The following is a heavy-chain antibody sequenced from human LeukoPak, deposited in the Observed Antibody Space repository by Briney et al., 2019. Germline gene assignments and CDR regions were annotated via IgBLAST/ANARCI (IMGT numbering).Heavy chain of an antibody. Sequence: ASVKVSCKASGYTFTGYYMHWVRQAPGQGLEWMGWINPNSGGTNYAQKFQGRVTMTRDTSFSTAYMELSRLRSDDTAVYYCARDLLIQPRTEFDYWGQGTLVTVSS. J-gene: IGHJ4*02. CDR2: INPNSGGT. D-gene: IGHD5-18*01. V-gene: IGHV1-2*02. CDR3: ARDLLIQPRTEFDY. CDR1: GYTFTGYY.